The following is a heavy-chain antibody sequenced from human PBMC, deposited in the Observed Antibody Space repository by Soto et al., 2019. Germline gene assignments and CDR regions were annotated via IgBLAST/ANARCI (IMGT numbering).Heavy chain of an antibody. V-gene: IGHV3-33*01. CDR2: IWYDGSNK. CDR3: ARDGTTIWFGARTYYYYGMDV. CDR1: GFTFSSYG. D-gene: IGHD3-10*01. J-gene: IGHJ6*02. Sequence: PGGSLRLSCAASGFTFSSYGMHWVRQAPGKGLEWVAVIWYDGSNKYYADSVKGRFTISRDNSKNTLYLQMNSLRAEDTAVYYCARDGTTIWFGARTYYYYGMDVWGQGTTVTVSS.